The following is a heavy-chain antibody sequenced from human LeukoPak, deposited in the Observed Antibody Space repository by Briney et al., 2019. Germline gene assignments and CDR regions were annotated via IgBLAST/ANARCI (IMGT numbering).Heavy chain of an antibody. V-gene: IGHV4-34*01. CDR2: INHSGSP. CDR1: GGSFSGYY. D-gene: IGHD3-22*01. J-gene: IGHJ3*02. Sequence: SETLSLTCAVYGGSFSGYYWSWIRQPPGKGLEWIGEINHSGSPNYNPSLKSRVTISVDTSQNQLSLKLRSVTAADTAVYFCASLGYYHDSSCWAYDAFDIWGQGTMVTVSS. CDR3: ASLGYYHDSSCWAYDAFDI.